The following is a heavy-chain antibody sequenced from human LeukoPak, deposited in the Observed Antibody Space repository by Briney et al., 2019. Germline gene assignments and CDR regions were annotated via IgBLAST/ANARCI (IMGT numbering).Heavy chain of an antibody. V-gene: IGHV4-30-2*01. Sequence: SQTLSLTCAVSGGSISSGGYSWSWIRQPPGKGLEWIGYVYHSGSTYYNPSLKSRVTISVDRSKNQFSLKLSSVTAADTAVYYCARVDTAKVTSYGMDVWGQGTTVTVSS. CDR2: VYHSGST. J-gene: IGHJ6*02. CDR1: GGSISSGGYS. CDR3: ARVDTAKVTSYGMDV. D-gene: IGHD5-18*01.